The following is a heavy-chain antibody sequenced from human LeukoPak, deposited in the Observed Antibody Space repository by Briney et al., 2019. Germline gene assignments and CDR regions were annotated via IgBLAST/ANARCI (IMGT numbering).Heavy chain of an antibody. CDR1: GGSISSGDYY. CDR2: IHHSGST. Sequence: PSETLSLTCTVSGGSISSGDYYWSWIRQPPGEGLEWIGEIHHSGSTNYNPSLKSRVTVSVDTSKNHFSLKLYSVTAADTAVYYCARGSYGSGSYSSWGQGTLVTVSS. CDR3: ARGSYGSGSYSS. V-gene: IGHV4-39*07. J-gene: IGHJ5*02. D-gene: IGHD3-10*01.